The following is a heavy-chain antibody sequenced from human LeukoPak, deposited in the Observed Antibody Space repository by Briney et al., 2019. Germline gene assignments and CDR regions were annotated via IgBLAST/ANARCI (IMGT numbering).Heavy chain of an antibody. V-gene: IGHV1-18*01. Sequence: ASVKVSCKASGYTFTSYAISWVRQAPGQGLEWMGWISAYNGNTNYAQKLQGRVTMTTDTSTSRAYMELRSLRSDDTAVYYCARFDGYGVRLDYWGQGTLVTVSS. CDR3: ARFDGYGVRLDY. J-gene: IGHJ4*02. CDR1: GYTFTSYA. CDR2: ISAYNGNT. D-gene: IGHD5-24*01.